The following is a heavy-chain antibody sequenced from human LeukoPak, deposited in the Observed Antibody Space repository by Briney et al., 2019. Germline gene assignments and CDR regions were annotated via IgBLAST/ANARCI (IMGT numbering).Heavy chain of an antibody. CDR3: ARDRYGSGRFQIRTTAIDAFDI. CDR2: IYTSGST. CDR1: GGSISSYY. Sequence: SETLSLTCTVSGGSISSYYWSWIRQPAGKGLEWIGRIYTSGSTNYNPSLKSRVTMSVDTSKNQFSLKLSSVTAADTAVYYCARDRYGSGRFQIRTTAIDAFDIWGQGTMVTVSS. D-gene: IGHD3-10*01. J-gene: IGHJ3*02. V-gene: IGHV4-4*07.